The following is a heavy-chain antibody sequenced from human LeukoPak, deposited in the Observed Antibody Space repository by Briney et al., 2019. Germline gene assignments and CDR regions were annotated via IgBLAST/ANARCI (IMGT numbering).Heavy chain of an antibody. Sequence: GESLRLSCAASGFTFDDYAMHWVRQAPGKGLEWVSGISWNSGSIGYADSVKGRFTISRDNAKNSLYLQMNSLRAEDTALYYCAKDLRWLQSSAFDYWGQGTLVTVSS. CDR2: ISWNSGSI. J-gene: IGHJ4*02. CDR1: GFTFDDYA. D-gene: IGHD5-24*01. CDR3: AKDLRWLQSSAFDY. V-gene: IGHV3-9*01.